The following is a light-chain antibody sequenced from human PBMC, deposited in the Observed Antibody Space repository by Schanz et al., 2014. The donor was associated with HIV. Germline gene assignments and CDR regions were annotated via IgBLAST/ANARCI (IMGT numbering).Light chain of an antibody. CDR1: SSNIRSNT. V-gene: IGLV1-44*01. Sequence: QSVLTQPPSASGTPGQRVTISCSGSSSNIRSNTINWYPQLPGTAPKLLIYNSYHRPSGVPDRFSGSESGTSASLAISGLQSEDEADYYCCSYVSISTEVFGTGTKLTVL. CDR3: CSYVSISTEV. CDR2: NSY. J-gene: IGLJ1*01.